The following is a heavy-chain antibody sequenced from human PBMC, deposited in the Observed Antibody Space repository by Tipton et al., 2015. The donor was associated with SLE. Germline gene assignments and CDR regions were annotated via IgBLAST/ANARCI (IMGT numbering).Heavy chain of an antibody. D-gene: IGHD7-27*01. CDR3: ARLNWGRHWYFDL. J-gene: IGHJ2*01. Sequence: TLSLTCAVYGGSFSGYYWSWIRQPPGKGLEWIGEINHSGSTNYNPSLKSRVTISVDTSKNQFSLKLSSVTAADTAVYFCARLNWGRHWYFDLWGRGTLVTVSS. CDR2: INHSGST. V-gene: IGHV4-34*01. CDR1: GGSFSGYY.